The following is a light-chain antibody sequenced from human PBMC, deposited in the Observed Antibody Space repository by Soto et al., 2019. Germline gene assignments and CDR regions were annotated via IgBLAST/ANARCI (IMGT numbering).Light chain of an antibody. CDR1: ISDIGTYHY. Sequence: QSALTQPASVSGSPGQSITISCSGSISDIGTYHYVSWYQQHPGKVPRLLISEVSHRPSGVSNRFSGSKSGNTASLTISGLQAEDDADYFCSSFTAANSVTFGGGTKLTVL. J-gene: IGLJ2*01. CDR3: SSFTAANSVT. V-gene: IGLV2-14*03. CDR2: EVS.